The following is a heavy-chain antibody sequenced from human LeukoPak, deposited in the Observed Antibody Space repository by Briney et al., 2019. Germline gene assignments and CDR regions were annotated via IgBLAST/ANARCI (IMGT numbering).Heavy chain of an antibody. D-gene: IGHD5-18*01. CDR1: GFTFSNFG. V-gene: IGHV1-18*01. CDR2: ISPNTGNT. CDR3: AREGYTYGHDAFDI. J-gene: IGHJ3*02. Sequence: ASVKVSCKASGFTFSNFGFSWVRQAPGQGLEWMGWISPNTGNTNYAQKFQGRVTMTTDTSTTTAYLELRSLRSDDTAVYYCAREGYTYGHDAFDIWGQGTMLTVSS.